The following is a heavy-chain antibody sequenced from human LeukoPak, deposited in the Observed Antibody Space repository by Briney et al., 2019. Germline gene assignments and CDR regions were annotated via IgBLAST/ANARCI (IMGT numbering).Heavy chain of an antibody. D-gene: IGHD2-21*02. CDR2: IHSNGGKT. J-gene: IGHJ5*01. Sequence: PGGSLRLSCAASGFTFSSYSMNWVRQAPDRGLEWVSSIHSNGGKTYYADSVKGRFTISRDNSENTVFLQMNSLRVEDTAIYYCAKDLRNGDAYGYLDSWGQGTLVTVSS. CDR3: AKDLRNGDAYGYLDS. V-gene: IGHV3-23*01. CDR1: GFTFSSYS.